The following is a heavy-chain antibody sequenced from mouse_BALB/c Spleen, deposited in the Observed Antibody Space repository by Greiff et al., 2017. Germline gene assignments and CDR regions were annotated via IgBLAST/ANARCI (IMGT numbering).Heavy chain of an antibody. V-gene: IGHV2-4-1*01. D-gene: IGHD1-1*01. CDR2: IWSGGST. J-gene: IGHJ2*01. CDR3: ARYYYGRGLYYFDY. Sequence: VMLVESGPGLVQPSQSLSITCTVSGFSLTSYGVHWVRQSPGKGLEWLGVIWSGGSTDYNAAFISRLSISKDNSKSQVFFKMNSLQADDTAIYYCARYYYGRGLYYFDYWGQGTTLTVSS. CDR1: GFSLTSYG.